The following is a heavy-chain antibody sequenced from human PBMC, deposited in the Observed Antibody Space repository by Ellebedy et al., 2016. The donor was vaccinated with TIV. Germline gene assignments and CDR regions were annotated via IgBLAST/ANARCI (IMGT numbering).Heavy chain of an antibody. D-gene: IGHD3-10*01. CDR3: ARGLGSGSPPYY. V-gene: IGHV3-66*01. CDR1: GFTVSSNY. J-gene: IGHJ4*02. CDR2: IYSGGST. Sequence: GESLKISXAASGFTVSSNYMSWVRQAPGKGLEWVSVIYSGGSTYYADSVKGRFTISRDNSKNTLYLQMNSLRAEGTAVYYCARGLGSGSPPYYWGQGTLVTVSS.